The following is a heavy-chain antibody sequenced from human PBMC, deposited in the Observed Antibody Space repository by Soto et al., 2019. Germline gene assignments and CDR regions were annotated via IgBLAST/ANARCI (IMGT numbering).Heavy chain of an antibody. Sequence: QVQLVESGGGVVQPGRSLRLSCAASGFTFSSYGMHWVRQAPGKGLEWVAVIWYDGSNKYYADSVKGRFTISRDNSKNTLYLQMNRLRAEDTAVYYCARDRYDYGGNSGYYYYGMDVWGQGTTVTVSS. CDR1: GFTFSSYG. D-gene: IGHD4-17*01. CDR3: ARDRYDYGGNSGYYYYGMDV. J-gene: IGHJ6*02. CDR2: IWYDGSNK. V-gene: IGHV3-33*01.